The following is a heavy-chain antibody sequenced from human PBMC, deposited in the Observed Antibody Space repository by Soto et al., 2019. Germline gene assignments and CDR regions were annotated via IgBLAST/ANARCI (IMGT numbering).Heavy chain of an antibody. J-gene: IGHJ4*02. D-gene: IGHD3-10*01. CDR2: IKQDGSEK. CDR1: GFTFGASG. CDR3: AKDGGPYGWGSYYYLFAY. Sequence: GGSLRLSCAAAGFTFGASGGAWVRQAPGKGLEWVADIKQDGSEKNYVDSVKGRVTISRDDAKNSLYRQMNSLRAEDPVVYYCAKDGGPYGWGSYYYLFAYGGRGTLVTVSS. V-gene: IGHV3-7*01.